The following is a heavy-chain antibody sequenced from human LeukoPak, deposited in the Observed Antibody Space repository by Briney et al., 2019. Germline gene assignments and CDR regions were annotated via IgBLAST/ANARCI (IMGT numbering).Heavy chain of an antibody. CDR2: ISYDGSNK. Sequence: GRSLRLSCAASGFTFSSFGMHWVRQAPGKGLEWVAVISYDGSNKYYADSVKGRFTISRDNSKNTLYLQMNSLRAEDTAVYYCAKGGPGIAAADYWGQGTLVTVSS. CDR3: AKGGPGIAAADY. D-gene: IGHD6-13*01. J-gene: IGHJ4*02. CDR1: GFTFSSFG. V-gene: IGHV3-30*18.